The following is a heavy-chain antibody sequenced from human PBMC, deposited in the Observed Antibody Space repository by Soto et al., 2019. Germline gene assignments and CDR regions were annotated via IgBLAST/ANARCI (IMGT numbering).Heavy chain of an antibody. CDR1: GGSVSSGSYY. J-gene: IGHJ4*02. CDR3: ARSTLSTGTTNPFVY. Sequence: QVQLQESGPGLVKPSETLSLTCTVSGGSVSSGSYYWSWIRQPPGKGLEWIGYIYYSGSTNYNPSLKSRVNISVDTSKNQFSLKLSSVTAADTAVYYCARSTLSTGTTNPFVYWGQGTLVTFSS. CDR2: IYYSGST. D-gene: IGHD1-7*01. V-gene: IGHV4-61*01.